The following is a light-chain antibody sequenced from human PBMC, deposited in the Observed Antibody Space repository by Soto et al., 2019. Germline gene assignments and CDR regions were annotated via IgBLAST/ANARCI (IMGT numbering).Light chain of an antibody. Sequence: EMVMTQSPATLSVSPGERATLSCRASQSVGSNLAWYQQKPGQAPRLLIYGASTRATGIPARFSGSGSGTEFTLTISSLLSEDFAVYYCQQYTNWPWTFGQGTKVEIK. CDR3: QQYTNWPWT. CDR1: QSVGSN. J-gene: IGKJ1*01. V-gene: IGKV3-15*01. CDR2: GAS.